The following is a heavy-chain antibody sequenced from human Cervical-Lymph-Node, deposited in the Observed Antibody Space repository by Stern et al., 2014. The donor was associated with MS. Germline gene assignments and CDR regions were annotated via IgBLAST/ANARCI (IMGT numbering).Heavy chain of an antibody. CDR1: GFTFSRNS. D-gene: IGHD6-19*01. Sequence: VHLVESGGGVVQPGRSLRLSCAASGFTFSRNSMHWVRQAPGKGLEWVAVIWYDGSNDKYVDSVKGRFTISRDNSKNTLYLQMNSLRVEDTAVYYCVAYASGDNINHWGQGTLVTVSS. V-gene: IGHV3-33*03. J-gene: IGHJ5*02. CDR3: VAYASGDNINH. CDR2: IWYDGSND.